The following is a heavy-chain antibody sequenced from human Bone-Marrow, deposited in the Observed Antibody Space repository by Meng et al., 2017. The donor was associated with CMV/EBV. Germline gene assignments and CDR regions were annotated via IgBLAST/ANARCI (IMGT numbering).Heavy chain of an antibody. J-gene: IGHJ4*02. CDR1: GFTFSNFA. CDR2: SSDGGGSA. V-gene: IGHV3-23*01. CDR3: AKADCGRSGCKLIDY. Sequence: GESLKISCTASGFTFSNFAMIWVRQAPGQRLEWVSVSSDGGGSASYADSVRGRFTISRDTPKNTLYLQMNNLRAEDTAVYYCAKADCGRSGCKLIDYWGQGTLVTVSS. D-gene: IGHD6-19*01.